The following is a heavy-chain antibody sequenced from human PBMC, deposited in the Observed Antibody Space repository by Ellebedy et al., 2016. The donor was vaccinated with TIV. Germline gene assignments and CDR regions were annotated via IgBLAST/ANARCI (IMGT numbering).Heavy chain of an antibody. V-gene: IGHV3-74*01. Sequence: GGSLRLSCAASGFTFSSYAMSWVRQAPGKGLVWVSRINSDGTITAYADSVQGRFTISRDNAKNTLYLQMTSLRAEDTAVYYCARRASYGDYAVQVNPWFDPWGQGTLVTVSS. CDR1: GFTFSSYA. D-gene: IGHD4-17*01. CDR3: ARRASYGDYAVQVNPWFDP. CDR2: INSDGTIT. J-gene: IGHJ5*02.